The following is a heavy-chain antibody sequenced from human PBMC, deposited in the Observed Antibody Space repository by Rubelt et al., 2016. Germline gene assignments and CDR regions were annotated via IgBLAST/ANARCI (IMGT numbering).Heavy chain of an antibody. CDR1: GFTVSSNY. CDR2: IYSGGST. Sequence: EVQLVESGGGLVQPGGSLRLSCAASGFTVSSNYMSWVRQAPGKGLEWVSVIYSGGSTYYADSVKGRFTISRHNSKNTLYLQMNSLRAEDTGVYYCASAGYYYDSSGLWYWGQGTLVTVSS. CDR3: ASAGYYYDSSGLWY. J-gene: IGHJ4*02. V-gene: IGHV3-53*04. D-gene: IGHD3-22*01.